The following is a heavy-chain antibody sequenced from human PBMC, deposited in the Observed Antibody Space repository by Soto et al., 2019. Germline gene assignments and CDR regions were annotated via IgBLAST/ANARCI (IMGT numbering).Heavy chain of an antibody. CDR3: ARSSGYDFPYFDY. D-gene: IGHD5-12*01. CDR2: IYYSGST. V-gene: IGHV4-59*01. CDR1: GGSISSYY. Sequence: SETLSLTCTVSGGSISSYYWSWIRQPPGKGLEWIGYIYYSGSTNYNPSLKSRVTISVDTSKNQFSLKLSSVTAADTAVYYCARSSGYDFPYFDYWGQGTLVTVS. J-gene: IGHJ4*02.